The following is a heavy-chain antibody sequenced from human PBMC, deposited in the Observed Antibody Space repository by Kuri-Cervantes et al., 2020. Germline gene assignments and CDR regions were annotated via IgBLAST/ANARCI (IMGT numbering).Heavy chain of an antibody. Sequence: GGSLRLSCAASGLTFSNYWMSWVRQAPGKGLEWVSNIKQDGTEKYYVDSVRGRFTVSRDNAKNSLYLQMNSLRAEDTAVYYCAMALGAPLGCWGQGTLVTVS. CDR1: GLTFSNYW. CDR2: IKQDGTEK. D-gene: IGHD4/OR15-4a*01. J-gene: IGHJ4*02. CDR3: AMALGAPLGC. V-gene: IGHV3-7*01.